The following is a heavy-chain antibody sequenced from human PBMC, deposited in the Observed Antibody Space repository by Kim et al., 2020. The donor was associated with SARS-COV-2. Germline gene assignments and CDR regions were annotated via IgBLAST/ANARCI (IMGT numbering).Heavy chain of an antibody. D-gene: IGHD3-22*01. V-gene: IGHV3-7*04. Sequence: GRFTISRDNAKNSLYLQMNSLIAEDTAVYYCARGTYYYDSSGYYYGIFDYWGQGTLVTVSS. CDR3: ARGTYYYDSSGYYYGIFDY. J-gene: IGHJ4*02.